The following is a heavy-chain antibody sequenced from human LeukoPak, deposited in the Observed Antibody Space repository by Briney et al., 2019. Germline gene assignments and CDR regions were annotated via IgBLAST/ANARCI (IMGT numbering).Heavy chain of an antibody. CDR3: ARLTPGSYSLGY. V-gene: IGHV4-59*01. CDR2: IYYSGST. Sequence: PSGTLSLTWTAPGGSLSSYYWSWIRQPPGEGLGWTGYIYYSGSTNYNPSLKSRVTISVDTSKNQFSLKLSSVTAADTAVYYCARLTPGSYSLGYWGQGTLVTVSS. CDR1: GGSLSSYY. D-gene: IGHD1-26*01. J-gene: IGHJ4*02.